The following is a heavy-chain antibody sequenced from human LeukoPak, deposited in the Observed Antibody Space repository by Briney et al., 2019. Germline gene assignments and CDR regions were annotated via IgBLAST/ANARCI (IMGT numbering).Heavy chain of an antibody. CDR2: IDPSDSYT. CDR3: ATGASKVTTDFANY. J-gene: IGHJ4*02. D-gene: IGHD4-17*01. Sequence: GESLTISCKGFGYSFTNYWISWVRQMPGKGLEWMGRIDPSDSYTKYSPSFEGHVTISVDKSISTAFLQWNSLKASDSAMYYCATGASKVTTDFANYWGQGTQVAVSS. CDR1: GYSFTNYW. V-gene: IGHV5-10-1*01.